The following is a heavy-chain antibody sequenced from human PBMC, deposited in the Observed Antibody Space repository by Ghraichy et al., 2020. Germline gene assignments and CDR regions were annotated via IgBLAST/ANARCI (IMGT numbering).Heavy chain of an antibody. CDR2: IYNSGST. CDR3: ARGSYANPFDY. CDR1: GGSISSYY. D-gene: IGHD1-14*01. V-gene: IGHV4-4*07. J-gene: IGHJ4*02. Sequence: SETLSLTCTVSGGSISSYYWSWIRQPAGKGLEWIGRIYNSGSTNYNPSLKSRLTMSVDTSKNQFSLKLSSVTAADTAIYYCARGSYANPFDYWGQGTLVTVSS.